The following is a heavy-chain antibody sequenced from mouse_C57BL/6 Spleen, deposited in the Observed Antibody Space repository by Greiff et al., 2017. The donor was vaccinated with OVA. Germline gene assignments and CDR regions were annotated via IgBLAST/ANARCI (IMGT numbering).Heavy chain of an antibody. CDR1: GYTFTSYW. CDR3: AREGGTYYSNPCDY. D-gene: IGHD2-5*01. J-gene: IGHJ2*01. CDR2: IDPNSGGT. V-gene: IGHV1-72*01. Sequence: QVQLQQPGAELVKPGASVKLSCKASGYTFTSYWMHWVKQRPGRGLEWIGRIDPNSGGTTYNEKFKSKATLTVDKPSSTAYMQLSSLTSEDSAVYYCAREGGTYYSNPCDYWGQGTTLTVSS.